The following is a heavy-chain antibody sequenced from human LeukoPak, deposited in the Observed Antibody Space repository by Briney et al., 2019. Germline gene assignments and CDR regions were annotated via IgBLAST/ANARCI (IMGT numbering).Heavy chain of an antibody. J-gene: IGHJ5*02. CDR1: GGSFSGYY. Sequence: PSETLSLTCAVYGGSFSGYYWSWIRQPPGKGLEWIGEINHSGSTNYNPSLKSRVTISVDTSKNQFSLKLSSVTAADTAVYYCARGPRDYDFWSGYYTRGWFDPWGQGTLVTVSS. CDR3: ARGPRDYDFWSGYYTRGWFDP. D-gene: IGHD3-3*01. CDR2: INHSGST. V-gene: IGHV4-34*01.